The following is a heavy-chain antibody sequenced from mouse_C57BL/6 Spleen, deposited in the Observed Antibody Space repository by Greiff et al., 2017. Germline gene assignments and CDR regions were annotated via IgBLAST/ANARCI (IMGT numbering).Heavy chain of an antibody. CDR1: GYTFTSYW. CDR2: IDPSDSYT. D-gene: IGHD1-1*01. CDR3: ARRSIRIWYFDV. V-gene: IGHV1-69*01. J-gene: IGHJ1*03. Sequence: QVQLKQPGAELVMPGASVKLSCKASGYTFTSYWMHWVKQRPGQGLEWIGEIDPSDSYTNYNQKFKGKSTLTVDKSSSTAYMQLSSLTSEDSAVXYCARRSIRIWYFDVWGTGTTVTVSS.